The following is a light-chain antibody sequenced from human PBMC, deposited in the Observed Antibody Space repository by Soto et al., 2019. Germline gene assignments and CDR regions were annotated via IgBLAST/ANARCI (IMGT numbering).Light chain of an antibody. V-gene: IGKV3-11*01. CDR1: QSVSRY. CDR3: QQRSNSPLT. Sequence: EILLTQSPATLSLSPGERATLSCRASQSVSRYLAWYQQKPGQAPRLLIYDASNRATGIPARFSGSGSGTDFTLTISSLEPEDFAVYYCQQRSNSPLTFGGGTKVVNK. CDR2: DAS. J-gene: IGKJ4*01.